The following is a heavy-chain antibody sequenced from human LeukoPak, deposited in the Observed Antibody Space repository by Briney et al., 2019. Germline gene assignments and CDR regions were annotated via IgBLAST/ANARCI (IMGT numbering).Heavy chain of an antibody. CDR3: ARQTGSGLFILP. CDR1: GVSIRSSNFY. V-gene: IGHV4-39*01. CDR2: IYYSGNT. J-gene: IGHJ4*02. D-gene: IGHD3/OR15-3a*01. Sequence: PSGTLSLTRTVSGVSIRSSNFYWGGGPQPPGKGVGWIGSIYYSGNTYYNASLMSQVSISIDTSKNQFSLRLTSVTAADTAVYYCARQTGSGLFILPGGQGTLVTVSS.